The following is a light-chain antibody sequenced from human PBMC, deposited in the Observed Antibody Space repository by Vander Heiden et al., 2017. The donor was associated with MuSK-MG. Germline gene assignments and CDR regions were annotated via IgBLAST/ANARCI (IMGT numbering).Light chain of an antibody. CDR1: ISDVGSYNL. CDR3: CSYAGSSTYV. J-gene: IGLJ1*01. Sequence: QSALTQPASVSGSPAQSITISCTGTISDVGSYNLVSWYQQHPGKAPKLMIYEGSKRPSGVSNRFSGSKSGNTASLTISGLQAEDEADYYCCSYAGSSTYVFGTGTKVTVL. V-gene: IGLV2-23*01. CDR2: EGS.